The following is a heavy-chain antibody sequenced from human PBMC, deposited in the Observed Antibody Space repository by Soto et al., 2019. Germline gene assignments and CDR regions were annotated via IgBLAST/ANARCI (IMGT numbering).Heavy chain of an antibody. CDR2: ISSSSSTI. V-gene: IGHV3-48*02. CDR1: GFTFSSYS. CDR3: ARDPRFGGQDYDFWSGSPPGSWAFDY. J-gene: IGHJ4*02. Sequence: GGSLRLSCAASGFTFSSYSMNWVRQAPGKGLEWVSYISSSSSTIYYADSVKGRFTISRDNAKNSLYLQMNSLRDEDTAVYYCARDPRFGGQDYDFWSGSPPGSWAFDYWGQGTLVNVSS. D-gene: IGHD3-3*01.